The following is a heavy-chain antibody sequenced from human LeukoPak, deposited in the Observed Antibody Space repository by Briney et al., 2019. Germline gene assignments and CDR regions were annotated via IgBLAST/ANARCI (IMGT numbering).Heavy chain of an antibody. J-gene: IGHJ4*02. Sequence: KASETLSLTCTVSGVSISSGGYYWSWIRQPPGKGLEWIGYIYHSGSTYYNPSLKSRVTISVDRSKNQFSLKLSSVTAADAAVYYCARGFTIFGVVTPGYFDYWGQGTLVTVSS. V-gene: IGHV4-30-2*01. CDR3: ARGFTIFGVVTPGYFDY. CDR1: GVSISSGGYY. CDR2: IYHSGST. D-gene: IGHD3-3*01.